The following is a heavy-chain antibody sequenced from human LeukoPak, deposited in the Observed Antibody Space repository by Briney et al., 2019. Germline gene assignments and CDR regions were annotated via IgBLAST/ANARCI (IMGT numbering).Heavy chain of an antibody. Sequence: ASLKVSCKASEYTFTVHYMHWLRQAPGQGLEWMGWIKPDSGATNFAQNFQGRVTMTSDTSINTAYMELSSLTSDDTAMYYCARDHDYGPDYWGQGTLVTVSA. D-gene: IGHD4/OR15-4a*01. CDR1: EYTFTVHY. J-gene: IGHJ4*02. CDR3: ARDHDYGPDY. CDR2: IKPDSGAT. V-gene: IGHV1-2*02.